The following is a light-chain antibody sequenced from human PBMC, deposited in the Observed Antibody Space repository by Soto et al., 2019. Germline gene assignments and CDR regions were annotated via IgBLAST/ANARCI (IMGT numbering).Light chain of an antibody. CDR2: DVI. Sequence: QSALTQPPSASGSPGQSVTISCTGTSSDVGASNYVSWYQLHPGKAPKLMIYDVIKRPSGVPDRFSGSKSGNTASLTVSGLQTEDEADYYCCSYAGGNSLVFGGGTKLTVL. V-gene: IGLV2-8*01. J-gene: IGLJ2*01. CDR3: CSYAGGNSLV. CDR1: SSDVGASNY.